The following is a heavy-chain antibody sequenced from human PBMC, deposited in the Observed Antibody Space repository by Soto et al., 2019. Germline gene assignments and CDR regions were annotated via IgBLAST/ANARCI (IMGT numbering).Heavy chain of an antibody. Sequence: EVQLVESGGGLVQPGGSLRLSCAASGFTFSNYWMYWVRQAPGKGLVWVSRINSDGSTSSYADSVKGRFTISRDNAKSTLYLQMNSLRAEDTAVYYCARGDCVGGSCYSLAGSYYDYMDVWGKGTTVTVFS. CDR3: ARGDCVGGSCYSLAGSYYDYMDV. CDR1: GFTFSNYW. V-gene: IGHV3-74*01. D-gene: IGHD2-15*01. J-gene: IGHJ6*03. CDR2: INSDGSTS.